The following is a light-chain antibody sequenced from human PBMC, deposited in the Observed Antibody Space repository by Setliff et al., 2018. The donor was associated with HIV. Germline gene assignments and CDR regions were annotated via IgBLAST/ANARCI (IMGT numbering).Light chain of an antibody. CDR2: EVT. CDR1: SSDVGTYNL. Sequence: QSALTQPASVSGSPGQSITISCIGTSSDVGTYNLVSWYQKHPGKAPKLLIYEVTKRPSGVSNRFSGSKSHNTASLTISGLQAEDESDYYCCSYAGSGTSWVFGGGTNVTVL. CDR3: CSYAGSGTSWV. J-gene: IGLJ3*02. V-gene: IGLV2-23*02.